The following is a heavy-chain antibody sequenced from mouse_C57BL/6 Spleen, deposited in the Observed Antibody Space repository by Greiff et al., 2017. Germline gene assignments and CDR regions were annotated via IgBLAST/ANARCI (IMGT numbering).Heavy chain of an antibody. V-gene: IGHV14-3*01. CDR1: GFNFKNTY. D-gene: IGHD2-12*01. CDR3: ARGDSFYGWYFDV. J-gene: IGHJ1*03. CDR2: IDPANGNT. Sequence: VHVKQSVAELVRPGASVKLSCTASGFNFKNTYMPWVKQRPEQGLEWIGRIDPANGNTNYAPKFQGKDTITADKSSNTAYLQLSSLTSDDTAIYYCARGDSFYGWYFDVWGTGTTVTVSS.